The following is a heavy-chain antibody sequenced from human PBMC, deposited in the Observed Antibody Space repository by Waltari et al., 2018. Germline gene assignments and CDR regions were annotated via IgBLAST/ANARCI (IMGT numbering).Heavy chain of an antibody. CDR1: GGSFSGYY. V-gene: IGHV4-34*01. CDR2: INQSGST. CDR3: ARLHYVWGSYRYYFDY. Sequence: QVQLQQWGAGLLKPSETLSLTCAVYGGSFSGYYWSWIRQPPGKGLECIGEINQSGSTNSNRSLKRRVTISVDTPKNQFSLKLSSVTAADTAVYYCARLHYVWGSYRYYFDYWGQGTLVTVSS. D-gene: IGHD3-16*02. J-gene: IGHJ4*02.